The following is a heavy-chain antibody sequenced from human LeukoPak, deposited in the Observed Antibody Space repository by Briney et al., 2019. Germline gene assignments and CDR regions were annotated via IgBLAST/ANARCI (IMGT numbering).Heavy chain of an antibody. V-gene: IGHV4-34*01. CDR3: ARARTHCSSTSCLWLGFDY. D-gene: IGHD2-2*01. CDR2: INHYGST. CDR1: GGSFSCYY. J-gene: IGHJ4*02. Sequence: PSETLSLTCDVHGGSFSCYYWSWIRQPPGKGLEWNGEINHYGSTNYNPSLKSRVTISVDTSKNQFSLKLSSVTAADTAVYYCARARTHCSSTSCLWLGFDYWGQGTLVTVSS.